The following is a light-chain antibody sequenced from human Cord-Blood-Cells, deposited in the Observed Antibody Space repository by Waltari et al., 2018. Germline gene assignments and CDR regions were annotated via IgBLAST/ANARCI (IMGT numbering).Light chain of an antibody. Sequence: EMVLTQSPATLSLYPGERATLSCRASQSVSSYLAWYQQKPGQAPRLLIYDASNLDTGIPARFSGSGSGTDFTLTISSLEPEDFAVYYCQQRSNSPRTFGQGTKVEIK. J-gene: IGKJ1*01. CDR3: QQRSNSPRT. V-gene: IGKV3-11*01. CDR2: DAS. CDR1: QSVSSY.